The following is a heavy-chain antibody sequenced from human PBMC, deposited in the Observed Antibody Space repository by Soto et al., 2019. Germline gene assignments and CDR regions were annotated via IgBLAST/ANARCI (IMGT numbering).Heavy chain of an antibody. D-gene: IGHD3-3*01. CDR2: IYWDDDK. CDR1: GFSLTTSGVG. CDR3: AHRVLRTVFGLVTTTAIYFDF. J-gene: IGHJ4*02. Sequence: QITLNESGPTQVKHRQPLTLTCTFSGFSLTTSGVGVGWIRQSPGKAPEWPALIYWDDDKRYSPSLKSRLTLTKATAKIQVVLTTADLDPADTATYYCAHRVLRTVFGLVTTTAIYFDFWGQGTPVAVSS. V-gene: IGHV2-5*02.